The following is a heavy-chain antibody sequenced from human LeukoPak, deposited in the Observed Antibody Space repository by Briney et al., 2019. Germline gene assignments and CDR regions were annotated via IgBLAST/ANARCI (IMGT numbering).Heavy chain of an antibody. J-gene: IGHJ4*02. CDR2: INPSGGST. CDR3: ARDYGGNDGFDY. Sequence: GASVKVSCKTSGYTFIDYYMHWVRQAPGQGLEWMGTINPSGGSTSYAQKFQGRVTLTRDTSTSTVYMELSSLRSEDTAVYYCARDYGGNDGFDYWGQGTLVTVSS. D-gene: IGHD4-23*01. CDR1: GYTFIDYY. V-gene: IGHV1-46*01.